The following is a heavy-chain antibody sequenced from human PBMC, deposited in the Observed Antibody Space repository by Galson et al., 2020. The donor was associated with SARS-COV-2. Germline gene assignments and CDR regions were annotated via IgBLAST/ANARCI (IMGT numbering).Heavy chain of an antibody. CDR2: ISAYNGNT. V-gene: IGHV1-18*04. CDR1: GYTFTSYG. Sequence: ASVKVSCKASGYTFTSYGISWVRQAPGQGLEWMGWISAYNGNTNYAQKLQGRVTMTTDTSTSTAYMELRSLRSDDTAVYYCARVKRHPAAAGTFSDYWGQGTLVTVSS. D-gene: IGHD6-13*01. J-gene: IGHJ4*02. CDR3: ARVKRHPAAAGTFSDY.